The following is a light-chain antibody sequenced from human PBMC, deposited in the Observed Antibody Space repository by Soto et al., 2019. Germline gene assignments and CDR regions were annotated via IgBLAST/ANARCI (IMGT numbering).Light chain of an antibody. CDR3: QTWGTGIVV. CDR2: VNTDGSH. J-gene: IGLJ2*01. CDR1: SGHISYA. V-gene: IGLV4-69*01. Sequence: QPVLTQSPSASASLGASVKLTCTLSSGHISYAIAWHQQQPEKGPRYLMKVNTDGSHIKGDGIPDRFSGSSSGAERYLTISSLQSEDEADYYCQTWGTGIVVFGGGTQLTVL.